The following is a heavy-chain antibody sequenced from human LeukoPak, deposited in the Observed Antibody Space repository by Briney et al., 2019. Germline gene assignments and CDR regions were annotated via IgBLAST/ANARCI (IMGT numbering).Heavy chain of an antibody. CDR2: MIPNGGNT. CDR3: ARVVVAAMGYYYYYGMDV. J-gene: IGHJ6*02. Sequence: ASVKVSCKASGYTFTSYDINWVRHATGQGLEWMGWMIPNGGNTGYAQKFQGRVTMTRNTSISTAYMELSSLRSEDTAVYYCARVVVAAMGYYYYYGMDVWGQGTTVTVSS. D-gene: IGHD2-15*01. V-gene: IGHV1-8*01. CDR1: GYTFTSYD.